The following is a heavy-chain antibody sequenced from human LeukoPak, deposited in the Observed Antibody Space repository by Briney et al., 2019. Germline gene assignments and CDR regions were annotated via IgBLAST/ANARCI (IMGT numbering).Heavy chain of an antibody. D-gene: IGHD3-10*01. CDR3: ARGGDYGSGSFRWRHYDY. CDR1: GFPFSNYA. J-gene: IGHJ4*02. Sequence: PGRSLRLSCAASGFPFSNYALHWVRQAPGKGLEWVTVISYDGNNKYYAGSVTGRFTISRDNSKNTLYLQMNSLRTEDTAVYYCARGGDYGSGSFRWRHYDYWGQGTLVTVSS. CDR2: ISYDGNNK. V-gene: IGHV3-30-3*01.